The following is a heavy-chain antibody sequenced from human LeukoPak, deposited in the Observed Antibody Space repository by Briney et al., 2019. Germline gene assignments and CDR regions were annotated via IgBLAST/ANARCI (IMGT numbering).Heavy chain of an antibody. J-gene: IGHJ4*02. CDR2: MNPNSGNT. CDR3: ATPGLLWFGESLGY. CDR1: GYTFTSYG. D-gene: IGHD3-10*01. Sequence: ASVKVSCKASGYTFTSYGISWVRQAPGQGLEWMGWMNPNSGNTGYAQKFQGRVTMTRSTSISTAYMELSSLRSEDTAVYYCATPGLLWFGESLGYWGQGTLVTVSS. V-gene: IGHV1-8*02.